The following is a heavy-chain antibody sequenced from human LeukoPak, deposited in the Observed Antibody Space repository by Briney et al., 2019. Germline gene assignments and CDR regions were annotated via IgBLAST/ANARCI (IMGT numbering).Heavy chain of an antibody. V-gene: IGHV4-39*01. CDR1: GGSIISSDYH. CDR3: ARHCCSGPAKRVFDI. D-gene: IGHD2-15*01. CDR2: ISYSGNT. Sequence: SETLSLTCTVSGGSIISSDYHWGWVRQPPGKGLEWIGTISYSGNTDYNPSLRSRVTIPVDTSNNQFSLRLGSVTAADTAVYHCARHCCSGPAKRVFDIWGQGTMVTVSS. J-gene: IGHJ3*02.